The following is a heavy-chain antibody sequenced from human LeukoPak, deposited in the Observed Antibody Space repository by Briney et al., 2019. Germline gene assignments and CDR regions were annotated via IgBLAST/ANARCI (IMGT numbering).Heavy chain of an antibody. CDR1: GFTFSSYW. Sequence: GGSLRLSCAASGFTFSSYWMSWVRQAPGKGLEWVSGISWNSGSIGYADSVKGRFTISRDNAKNSLYLQMNSLRAEDTALYYCIAAAGWYYFDYWGQGTLVTVSS. J-gene: IGHJ4*02. V-gene: IGHV3-9*01. CDR3: IAAAGWYYFDY. D-gene: IGHD6-13*01. CDR2: ISWNSGSI.